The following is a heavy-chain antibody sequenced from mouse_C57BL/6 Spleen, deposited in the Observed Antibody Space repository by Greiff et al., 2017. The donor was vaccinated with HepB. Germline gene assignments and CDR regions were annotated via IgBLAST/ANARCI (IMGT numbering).Heavy chain of an antibody. CDR1: GFTFSSYA. V-gene: IGHV5-4*01. CDR2: ISDGGSYT. J-gene: IGHJ3*01. CDR3: AREERGFAY. Sequence: DVHLVESGGGLVKPGGSLKLSCAASGFTFSSYAMSWVRQTPEKRLEWVATISDGGSYTYYPDNVKGRFTISRDNAKNNLYLQMSHLKSEDTAMYYCAREERGFAYWGQGTLVTVSA.